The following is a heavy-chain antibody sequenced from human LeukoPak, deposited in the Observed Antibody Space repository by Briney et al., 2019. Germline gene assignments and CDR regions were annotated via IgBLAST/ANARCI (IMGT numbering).Heavy chain of an antibody. D-gene: IGHD2-21*01. CDR1: GFAFSSYG. V-gene: IGHV3-30*02. J-gene: IGHJ4*02. Sequence: GRSLRLSCAASGFAFSSYGIYWVRQAPGKGLEWVAFIRYDGSNKYYADSVKGRFTISRDNAKNSLYLQMNSLRAEDTALYYCAREQSYSEEIVVVNPPFDYWGQGTLVTVSS. CDR3: AREQSYSEEIVVVNPPFDY. CDR2: IRYDGSNK.